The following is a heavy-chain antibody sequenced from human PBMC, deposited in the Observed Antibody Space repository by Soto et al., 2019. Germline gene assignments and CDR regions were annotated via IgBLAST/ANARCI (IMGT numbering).Heavy chain of an antibody. V-gene: IGHV3-30*18. J-gene: IGHJ6*02. Sequence: QVQLVESGGGVVQPGTSLRLSCAASGFSFSSYGMHWVRQAPGKVLEWVAVISEDGSRKHYADSVKGRFTISRDTSKNTLYLQMNSLRAEDTAVFYCVKDRRTEAFGMEVWGQGTTVTVSS. CDR1: GFSFSSYG. CDR3: VKDRRTEAFGMEV. CDR2: ISEDGSRK. D-gene: IGHD3-3*02.